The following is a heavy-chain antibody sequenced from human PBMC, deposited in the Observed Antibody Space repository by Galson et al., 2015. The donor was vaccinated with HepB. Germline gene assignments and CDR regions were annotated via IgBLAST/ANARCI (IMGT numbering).Heavy chain of an antibody. V-gene: IGHV3-7*03. CDR3: TSPGYSYGHDY. CDR2: INPDGSGK. CDR1: GFSLNSHW. Sequence: SLRLSCAASGFSLNSHWMNWVRQAPGKGLEWLAQINPDGSGKFYVDSVKGRFTISRDDSKNTAYLQMNSLKTEDTAVYYCTSPGYSYGHDYWGQGTLVTVSS. J-gene: IGHJ4*02. D-gene: IGHD5-18*01.